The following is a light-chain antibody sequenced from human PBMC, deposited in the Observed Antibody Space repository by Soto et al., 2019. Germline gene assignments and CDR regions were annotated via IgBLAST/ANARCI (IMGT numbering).Light chain of an antibody. Sequence: DIQMTQSPSSLSASVGDRVTITCQASQNINNYLNWYQQKPGRAPKLLIFDASNLEAGVPSRFRGSGSGTDFTFTISRLQPEDFATYYCQQTYDTPLTFGGGTTVEIK. V-gene: IGKV1-33*01. CDR3: QQTYDTPLT. CDR1: QNINNY. J-gene: IGKJ4*01. CDR2: DAS.